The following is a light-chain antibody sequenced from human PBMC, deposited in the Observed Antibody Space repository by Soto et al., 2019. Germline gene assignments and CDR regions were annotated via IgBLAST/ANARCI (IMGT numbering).Light chain of an antibody. CDR3: QSYDKDLGGSVL. J-gene: IGLJ2*01. CDR2: NNY. V-gene: IGLV1-40*01. Sequence: QSVLTQPPSVSGAPGQKVTISCTGSSSNIGAGYDVHWYQQFPGTAPKLLIYNNYNRPSGVPERFSVSKSGSSASLAISGLQAGDEADYYCQSYDKDLGGSVLFGGGTKVTVL. CDR1: SSNIGAGYD.